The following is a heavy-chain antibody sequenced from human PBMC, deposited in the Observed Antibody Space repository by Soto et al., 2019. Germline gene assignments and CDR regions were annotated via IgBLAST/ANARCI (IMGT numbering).Heavy chain of an antibody. D-gene: IGHD1-7*01. CDR2: ISVYNGNT. Sequence: QVQLVQSGAEVKKPGASVKVSCKAFGYTFTTYGITWVRQAPGQGLEWMGWISVYNGNTDYAQNLQDRVTMTSHTSSSIAYMELRGLRSDDTAVYYCARGDGTWYFDYWGQGTLVTVSS. CDR1: GYTFTTYG. V-gene: IGHV1-18*04. J-gene: IGHJ4*02. CDR3: ARGDGTWYFDY.